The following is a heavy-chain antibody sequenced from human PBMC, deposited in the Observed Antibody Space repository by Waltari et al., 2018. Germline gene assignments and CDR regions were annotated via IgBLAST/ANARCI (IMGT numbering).Heavy chain of an antibody. CDR3: ASGGLQYPVDYYFYYMDA. J-gene: IGHJ6*03. D-gene: IGHD2-15*01. CDR1: GGTFRSYS. Sequence: QVQLVQSGAEVKKPGSSVKVSCKASGGTFRSYSFSWVRQAPGQGLEWMGGIIPVYATTNYAEKFQDRVTITADKSTRTAFMELSSLRSDDTAIYYCASGGLQYPVDYYFYYMDAWGNGTTVTVSS. V-gene: IGHV1-69*06. CDR2: IIPVYATT.